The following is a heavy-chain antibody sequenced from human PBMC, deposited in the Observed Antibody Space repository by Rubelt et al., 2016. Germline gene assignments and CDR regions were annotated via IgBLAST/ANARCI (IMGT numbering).Heavy chain of an antibody. V-gene: IGHV4-4*07. J-gene: IGHJ4*02. CDR3: ARASPGDCSSTSCWGVVDY. Sequence: TSGSTNYNPSLKSRVTMSVDTSKNQFSLKLSSVTAADTAVYYCARASPGDCSSTSCWGVVDYWGQGTLVTVSS. CDR2: TSGST. D-gene: IGHD2-2*01.